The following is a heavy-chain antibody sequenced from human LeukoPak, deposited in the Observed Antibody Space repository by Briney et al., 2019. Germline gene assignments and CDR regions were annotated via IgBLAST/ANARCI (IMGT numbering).Heavy chain of an antibody. CDR3: ARDYYDSSGYYRYDAFDI. D-gene: IGHD3-22*01. Sequence: SETLSLTCTVSGGSISSYYWSWIRQPAGKGLEWIGRIYTSGSTNYNPSLKSRVTMSVDTSKNQFSLKLSSVTAADTAVYYCARDYYDSSGYYRYDAFDIWGQGTMVTVSS. CDR1: GGSISSYY. J-gene: IGHJ3*02. CDR2: IYTSGST. V-gene: IGHV4-4*07.